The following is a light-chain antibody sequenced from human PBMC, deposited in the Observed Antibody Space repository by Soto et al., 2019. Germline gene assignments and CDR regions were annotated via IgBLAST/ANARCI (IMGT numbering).Light chain of an antibody. J-gene: IGLJ1*01. Sequence: QSVLTQPPSTSGTPGQRVAIACSGSSSNIGSNIVNWYQQLPGTAPKLLIYTNNQRPSGVPDRFSGSKSGTSASLAISGLQSEDEADYYCVAWDDSLNGQVFGTGTKV. V-gene: IGLV1-44*01. CDR2: TNN. CDR1: SSNIGSNI. CDR3: VAWDDSLNGQV.